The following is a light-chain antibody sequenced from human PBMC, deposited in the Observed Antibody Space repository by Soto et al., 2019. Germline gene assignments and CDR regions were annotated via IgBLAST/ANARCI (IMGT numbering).Light chain of an antibody. CDR3: QQAFTYPHT. CDR1: QSISKY. J-gene: IGKJ4*01. CDR2: VAS. Sequence: DIQMTQSPSSLSASLGDRVTITCRASQSISKYLNWYQQKPGNAPKLLIYVASTLQTGVPARFSGSGSGTDFTLSISSLQPEDFALYYCQQAFTYPHTFGGGTKVEIK. V-gene: IGKV1-39*01.